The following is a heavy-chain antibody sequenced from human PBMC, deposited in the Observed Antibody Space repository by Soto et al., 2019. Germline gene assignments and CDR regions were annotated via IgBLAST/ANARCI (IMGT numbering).Heavy chain of an antibody. D-gene: IGHD3-16*01. CDR1: GYSFTSYW. CDR2: IYPGDSDT. CDR3: ARHLYSYRWMGAFDI. J-gene: IGHJ3*02. Sequence: GESLKISCKVSGYSFTSYWIGWVRQMPGKGLEWMGIIYPGDSDTRYSPSFQGQVTISADKSISTAYLQWSSLKASDTAMYYCARHLYSYRWMGAFDIWGQGTMVTVSS. V-gene: IGHV5-51*01.